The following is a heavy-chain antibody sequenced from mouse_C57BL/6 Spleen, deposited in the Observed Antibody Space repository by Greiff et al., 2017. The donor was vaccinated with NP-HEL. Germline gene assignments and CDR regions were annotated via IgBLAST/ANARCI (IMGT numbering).Heavy chain of an antibody. D-gene: IGHD1-1*01. CDR3: ARGDLLRRPNAMDY. CDR1: GYTFTDYY. V-gene: IGHV1-19*01. CDR2: INPYNGGT. Sequence: EVQLQQSGPVLVKPGASVKMSCKASGYTFTDYYMNWVKQSHGKSLEWIGVINPYNGGTSYNQKFKGKATLTVDKSSSTAYMELNSLTSEDSAVYYCARGDLLRRPNAMDYWGQGTSVTVSS. J-gene: IGHJ4*01.